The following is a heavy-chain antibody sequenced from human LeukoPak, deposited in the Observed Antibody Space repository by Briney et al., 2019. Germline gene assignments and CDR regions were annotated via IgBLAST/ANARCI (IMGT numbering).Heavy chain of an antibody. CDR3: ARLSGYSGGFDY. J-gene: IGHJ4*02. Sequence: PGGSLRLSCAASGFTFDDYGMSWVCQAPGKGLEWVANIKQDGSEKYYVDSVKGRFTISRDNAKNSLYLQMNSLRAEDTAVYYCARLSGYSGGFDYWGQGTLVTVSS. V-gene: IGHV3-7*03. CDR1: GFTFDDYG. D-gene: IGHD5-12*01. CDR2: IKQDGSEK.